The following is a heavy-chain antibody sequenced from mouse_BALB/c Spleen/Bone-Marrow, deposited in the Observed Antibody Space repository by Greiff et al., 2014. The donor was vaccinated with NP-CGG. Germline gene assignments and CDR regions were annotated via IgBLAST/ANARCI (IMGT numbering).Heavy chain of an antibody. CDR1: GYTFTTYW. CDR2: IYPGEGDT. V-gene: IGHV1-87*01. J-gene: IGHJ2*01. Sequence: QVQLQQSGAELARPGASVKLSCKTSGYTFTTYWMQRVKQRPRQGLEWIGAIYPGEGDTRYTQKFKGKATLTADKSSSTAYIQLSNLTSEDSAVYYCSREPSNWGYYWGQGTTLTVSS. CDR3: SREPSNWGYY.